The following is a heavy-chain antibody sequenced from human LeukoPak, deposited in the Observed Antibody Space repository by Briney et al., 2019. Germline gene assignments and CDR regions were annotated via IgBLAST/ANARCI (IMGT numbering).Heavy chain of an antibody. V-gene: IGHV4-59*02. D-gene: IGHD3-10*01. CDR1: GVSVDAYQ. CDR3: ARGGEFDVFDI. J-gene: IGHJ3*02. Sequence: SETLSLTCAVSGVSVDAYQWNWIRQPPGKGLEWIGYVYYTGYTNYKPSLQGRVAISIDTSNNQFSLKLTSVTPADTATYYCARGGEFDVFDIWGQGGAVTVSS. CDR2: VYYTGYT.